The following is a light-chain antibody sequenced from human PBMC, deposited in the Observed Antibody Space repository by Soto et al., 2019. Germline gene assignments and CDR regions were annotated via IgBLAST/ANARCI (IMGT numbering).Light chain of an antibody. CDR2: DVS. V-gene: IGLV2-14*01. CDR3: ISFTTRATYV. CDR1: SIDVGNYDY. Sequence: LTQPASVSGCPGQSITISCTGTSIDVGNYDYVSWYQQHPGKVPKLMIYDVSNRPSGVSNRFSGSKSGNTASLTISGLQAEDEADYYCISFTTRATYVFGTGTKVTVL. J-gene: IGLJ1*01.